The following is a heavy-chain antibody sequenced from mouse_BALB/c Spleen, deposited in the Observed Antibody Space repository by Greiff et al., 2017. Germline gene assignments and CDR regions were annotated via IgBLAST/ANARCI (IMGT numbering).Heavy chain of an antibody. CDR2: INPSTGYT. CDR3: ARGATVVATHYYAMDY. CDR1: GYTFTSYW. Sequence: VQLQESGAELAKPGASVKMSCKASGYTFTSYWMHWVKQRPGQGLEWIGYINPSTGYTEYNQKFKDKATLTADKSSSTAYMQLSSLTSEDSAVYYCARGATVVATHYYAMDYWGQGTSVTVSS. J-gene: IGHJ4*01. D-gene: IGHD1-1*01. V-gene: IGHV1-7*01.